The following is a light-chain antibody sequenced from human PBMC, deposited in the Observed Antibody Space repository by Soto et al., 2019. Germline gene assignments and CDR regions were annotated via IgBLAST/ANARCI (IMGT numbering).Light chain of an antibody. CDR1: QSVSSN. Sequence: EIVMTQSPATLSVSPGERATLSCRASQSVSSNLAWYQQKPGQAPRLLIYGASTRATGIPAMFSGSGSGTEFTLTISSLQSEDFAVYYCQQYNNWPRTFGQGTKVESK. J-gene: IGKJ1*01. CDR2: GAS. V-gene: IGKV3-15*01. CDR3: QQYNNWPRT.